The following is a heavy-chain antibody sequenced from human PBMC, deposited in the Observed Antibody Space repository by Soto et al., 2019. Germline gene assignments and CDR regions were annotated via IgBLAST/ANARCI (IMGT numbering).Heavy chain of an antibody. V-gene: IGHV4-34*01. CDR3: ARGGGRRGGSYVY. CDR1: GGSFSDYY. CDR2: INHSGST. J-gene: IGHJ4*02. D-gene: IGHD3-10*01. Sequence: QVQLQQWGAGLLKPSETLSLTCAVYGGSFSDYYWTWIRQPPGKGLEWIGEINHSGSTNYNPSLTSRVTISVDTPKNQFSLKLSSVTAADTAVYYCARGGGRRGGSYVYWGQGTLVTVSS.